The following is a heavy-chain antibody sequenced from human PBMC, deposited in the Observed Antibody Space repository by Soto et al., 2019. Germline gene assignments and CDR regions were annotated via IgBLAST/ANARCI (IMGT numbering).Heavy chain of an antibody. CDR2: ISSRGVTI. V-gene: IGHV3-11*01. D-gene: IGHD6-19*01. Sequence: KPGGSLRLSCNVSGFTFGNYYMSWIRQAPGKGLESISYISSRGVTIYYADSVKGRFTISRDNAKNSLFLQMDSLRAEDTAVYYCARVTASGWFVNGRDYFDHWGQGTLVTVSS. CDR3: ARVTASGWFVNGRDYFDH. J-gene: IGHJ4*02. CDR1: GFTFGNYY.